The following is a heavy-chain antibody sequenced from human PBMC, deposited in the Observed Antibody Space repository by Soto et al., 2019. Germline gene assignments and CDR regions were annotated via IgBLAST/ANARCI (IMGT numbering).Heavy chain of an antibody. Sequence: PGGSLRLSCASSGLPFSDHYMDLVRQAPGKGLDWVGRTRNKANSYTTEYAASVKGRFTISRDDSKNSLYLQMNSLKTEDTAVYYCARDGNYYDSSGYYGLDYWGQGTLVTAPQ. V-gene: IGHV3-72*01. CDR3: ARDGNYYDSSGYYGLDY. D-gene: IGHD3-22*01. J-gene: IGHJ4*02. CDR1: GLPFSDHY. CDR2: TRNKANSYTT.